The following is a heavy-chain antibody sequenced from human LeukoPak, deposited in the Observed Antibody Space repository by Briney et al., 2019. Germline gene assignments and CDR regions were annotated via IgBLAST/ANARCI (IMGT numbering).Heavy chain of an antibody. V-gene: IGHV1-2*02. D-gene: IGHD4-17*01. J-gene: IGHJ6*03. Sequence: ASVKVSCKASGYTFTGYYMHWVRQAPGQGLEWMGWINPNSGGTNYAQKFQGRVTMTRDTSISTAYMELSRLRSDDTAVYYCARNGYGDYYYYYYMDVWGKGTTVTVSS. CDR2: INPNSGGT. CDR3: ARNGYGDYYYYYYMDV. CDR1: GYTFTGYY.